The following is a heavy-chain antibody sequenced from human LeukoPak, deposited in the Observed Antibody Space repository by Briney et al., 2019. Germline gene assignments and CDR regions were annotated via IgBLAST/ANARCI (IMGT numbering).Heavy chain of an antibody. CDR3: ARAGGGSYGDTDAFDI. CDR1: GGSISSYY. D-gene: IGHD4-17*01. Sequence: SETLSLTCAVSGGSISSYYWSWIRQPPGKGLEWIGYIYYSGSTNYNPSLKSRVTISVDTSKNQFSLKLSSVTAADTAVYYCARAGGGSYGDTDAFDIWGQGTMVTVSS. V-gene: IGHV4-59*01. J-gene: IGHJ3*02. CDR2: IYYSGST.